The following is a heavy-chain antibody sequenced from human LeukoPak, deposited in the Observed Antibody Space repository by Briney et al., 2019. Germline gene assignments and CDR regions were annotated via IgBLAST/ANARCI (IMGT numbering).Heavy chain of an antibody. CDR1: GGSISSSSYY. J-gene: IGHJ4*02. D-gene: IGHD3-16*02. CDR2: IYYSGST. V-gene: IGHV4-39*02. Sequence: SETLSLTCTVSGGSISSSSYYWGWIRQPPGKGLEWIGSIYYSGSTYYNPSLKSRVTISVDTSKNQFSLKLSSVTAADTAVYYCAREIGDYVWGSYRIFDYWGQGTLVTVSS. CDR3: AREIGDYVWGSYRIFDY.